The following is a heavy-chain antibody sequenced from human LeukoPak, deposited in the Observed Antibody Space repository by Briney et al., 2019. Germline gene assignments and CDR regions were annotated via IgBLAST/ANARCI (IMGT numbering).Heavy chain of an antibody. J-gene: IGHJ3*02. CDR2: INPNSGGT. V-gene: IGHV1-2*02. CDR1: GYTFTGYY. D-gene: IGHD5-24*01. Sequence: RASVKVSCKASGYTFTGYYMHWVRQAPGQGLEWMGWINPNSGGTNYAQKFQGRVTMTRDTSISTAYMELNRLRSDDTAVYYCARRDGYPIDAFDIWGQGTMVTVSS. CDR3: ARRDGYPIDAFDI.